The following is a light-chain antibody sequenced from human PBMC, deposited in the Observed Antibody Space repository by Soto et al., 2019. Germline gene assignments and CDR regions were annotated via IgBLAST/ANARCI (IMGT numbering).Light chain of an antibody. CDR3: SSYTSSSTLV. V-gene: IGLV2-14*01. Sequence: QSALTQPASVSGSPGQSITISCTGTSSDVGGYNYVSWYQQHPGKAPKLMIYDVSNRPSGVSNRFSGPESGNTASLTISGLQAEDEADYYCSSYTSSSTLVFGGGTKLTVL. J-gene: IGLJ2*01. CDR2: DVS. CDR1: SSDVGGYNY.